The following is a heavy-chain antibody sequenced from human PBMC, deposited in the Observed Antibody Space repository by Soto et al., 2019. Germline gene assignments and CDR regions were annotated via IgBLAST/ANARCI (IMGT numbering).Heavy chain of an antibody. V-gene: IGHV1-18*01. CDR3: ARGRTRALDY. CDR2: ISTYNGNP. J-gene: IGHJ4*02. D-gene: IGHD1-7*01. CDR1: GYIFTSQG. Sequence: QIQLVQSGAEVKKPGASVKVSCKASGYIFTSQGISWVRQAPGQGLEWMGWISTYNGNPNYAQKLQGRVTMTTNTSTTTAFLELRSLTSDVTAGYYCARGRTRALDYWGQGTPVIVSS.